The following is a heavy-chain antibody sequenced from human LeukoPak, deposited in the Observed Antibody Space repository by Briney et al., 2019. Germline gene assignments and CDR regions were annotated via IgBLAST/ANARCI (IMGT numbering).Heavy chain of an antibody. V-gene: IGHV3-20*04. J-gene: IGHJ3*02. CDR2: INWNGGST. D-gene: IGHD3-10*01. Sequence: GGSLRLSCAPCGFTFDDYGMSWVRQAPGKGLEWVSGINWNGGSTGYADSVEGRFTISRDNAKNSLYLQMNSLRAEDTALYYCARSAYWFGESVGAFDIWGQGTMVTV. CDR3: ARSAYWFGESVGAFDI. CDR1: GFTFDDYG.